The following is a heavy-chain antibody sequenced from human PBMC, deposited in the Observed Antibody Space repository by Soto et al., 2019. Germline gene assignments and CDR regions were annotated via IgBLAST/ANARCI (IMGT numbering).Heavy chain of an antibody. J-gene: IGHJ4*02. CDR1: GFTFTAFA. D-gene: IGHD2-15*01. CDR3: VTGWSEY. V-gene: IGHV3-30*04. CDR2: ISYDGRQS. Sequence: PGGSLRLSCAASGFTFTAFAVHWVRQAPGKGLEWVGVISYDGRQSRYADSVKGRLTLSRDDSKNTVFLQMNSLTTEDTAIYYCVTGWSEYWGQGTLVTVSS.